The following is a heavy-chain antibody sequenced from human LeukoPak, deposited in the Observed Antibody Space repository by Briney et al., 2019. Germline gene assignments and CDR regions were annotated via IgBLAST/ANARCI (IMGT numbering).Heavy chain of an antibody. CDR2: ISGYNSNT. V-gene: IGHV1-18*01. Sequence: ASVKVSCKASGYTFTSYGISWVRQAPGQGLEWMGWISGYNSNTNDAQKFQGRVTMTTDTSTSTAYMELRSLRSDDTAVYYCARVLRDLKGYWYFDLWGRGTLVTVSS. J-gene: IGHJ2*01. CDR1: GYTFTSYG. CDR3: ARVLRDLKGYWYFDL. D-gene: IGHD5-24*01.